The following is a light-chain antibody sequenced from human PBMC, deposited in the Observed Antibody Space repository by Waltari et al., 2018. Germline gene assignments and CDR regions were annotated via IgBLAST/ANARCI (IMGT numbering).Light chain of an antibody. CDR1: QRISRY. CDR3: QNHERLPAM. Sequence: EIVLTQSPGTLSLSPGEGANLSCRASQRISRYLAWYQQKPVQAPRLLIYAASSRATGIPDRFSGSGSGTDFSLTISRLDPEDFAVYYCQNHERLPAMFGQGTKVEIK. V-gene: IGKV3-20*01. J-gene: IGKJ1*01. CDR2: AAS.